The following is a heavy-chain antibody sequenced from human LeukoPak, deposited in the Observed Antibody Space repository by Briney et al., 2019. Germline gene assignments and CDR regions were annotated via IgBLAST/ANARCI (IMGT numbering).Heavy chain of an antibody. CDR3: AGSRYCSGGTCYATFDY. Sequence: SETLSLTCTVSGGSISSSYWSWIRQPAGKGLEYIGRIYTSGSTNYNPSLKSRVTMSVDTSKNHFSLKLSSVSAADTALYYCAGSRYCSGGTCYATFDYWGQGTLVTVSS. D-gene: IGHD2-15*01. CDR1: GGSISSSY. CDR2: IYTSGST. J-gene: IGHJ4*02. V-gene: IGHV4-4*07.